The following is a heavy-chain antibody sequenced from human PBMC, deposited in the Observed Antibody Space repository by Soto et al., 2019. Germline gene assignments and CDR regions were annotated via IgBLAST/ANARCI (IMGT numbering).Heavy chain of an antibody. Sequence: ASVKVSCKASGYTFTSYAMHWVRQAPGQRLEWMGWINAGNGNTKYSQKFQGRVTITRDTSASTAYMELSSLGSEDTAVYYCARNCGGDCYYAHNYYYYGMDVWGQGTTVTVSS. CDR2: INAGNGNT. CDR3: ARNCGGDCYYAHNYYYYGMDV. V-gene: IGHV1-3*01. J-gene: IGHJ6*02. D-gene: IGHD2-21*02. CDR1: GYTFTSYA.